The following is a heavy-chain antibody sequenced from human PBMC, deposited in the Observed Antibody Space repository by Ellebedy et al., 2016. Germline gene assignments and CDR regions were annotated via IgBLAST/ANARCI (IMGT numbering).Heavy chain of an antibody. CDR1: GFTLSDYS. Sequence: GESLKISXAASGFTLSDYSMNWVRQAPGKGLEWVSSITSSSSYIFYADSVKGRFTIARDNSKNTLFLEMNSLRAEDTAVYYCARGVGGTSLNWFDPWGQGTLVIVSS. CDR2: ITSSSSYI. D-gene: IGHD3-16*01. CDR3: ARGVGGTSLNWFDP. J-gene: IGHJ5*02. V-gene: IGHV3-21*06.